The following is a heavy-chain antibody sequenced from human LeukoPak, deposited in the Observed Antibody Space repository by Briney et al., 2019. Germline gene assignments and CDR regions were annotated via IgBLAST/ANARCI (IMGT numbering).Heavy chain of an antibody. V-gene: IGHV3-30*02. J-gene: IGHJ4*02. CDR3: ANQWELLNPFDY. CDR1: GFTFSSYG. CDR2: IRYDGSNK. Sequence: GRSLRLSCAASGFTFSSYGMHWVRQAPGKGLEWVAFIRYDGSNKYYADSVKGRFTISRDNSKNTLYLQMNSLRAEDTAVYYCANQWELLNPFDYWGQGTLVTVSS. D-gene: IGHD1-26*01.